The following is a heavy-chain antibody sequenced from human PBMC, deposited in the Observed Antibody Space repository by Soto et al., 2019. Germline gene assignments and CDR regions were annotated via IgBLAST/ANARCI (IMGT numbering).Heavy chain of an antibody. Sequence: EVQLVESGGGLVQPGRSLRLSCAASRFTFDDYAIHWVRRAPGKGLEWVAGISWNGASVGYADSVKGRFTISRDNAKNSLFLQMNSLRVDDTALYYCANLPLYGSGFDCWGQGTLVTVSS. D-gene: IGHD3-10*01. CDR2: ISWNGASV. V-gene: IGHV3-9*01. J-gene: IGHJ4*02. CDR1: RFTFDDYA. CDR3: ANLPLYGSGFDC.